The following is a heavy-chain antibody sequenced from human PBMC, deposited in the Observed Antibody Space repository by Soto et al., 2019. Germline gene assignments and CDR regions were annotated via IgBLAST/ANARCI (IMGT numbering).Heavy chain of an antibody. CDR3: ARDDYGVPD. Sequence: QVQLVESGGGVVQPGRSLRLSCAASGFTFKNYHMHWVRQAPGKGLQWLAFISYDKNNKYYADSVKGRFTISRDNSKNPLDLQLNSLSPEDTAVYYCARDDYGVPDWGQGTLVTVSS. J-gene: IGHJ4*02. V-gene: IGHV3-30-3*01. CDR1: GFTFKNYH. CDR2: ISYDKNNK. D-gene: IGHD4-17*01.